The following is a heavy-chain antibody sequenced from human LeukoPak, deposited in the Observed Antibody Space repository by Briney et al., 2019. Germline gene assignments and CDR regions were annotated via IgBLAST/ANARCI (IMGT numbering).Heavy chain of an antibody. J-gene: IGHJ4*02. CDR1: GFTFSNFA. CDR2: ISSNGGST. CDR3: ASSITGEGY. Sequence: GGSLRLSCAASGFTFSNFAMTWVRQAPGKGLEYVSAISSNGGSTYYANSVKGRFTISRDNSKNTLYLQMGSLRAEDMAVYYCASSITGEGYWGQGTLVTVSS. D-gene: IGHD3-16*01. V-gene: IGHV3-64*01.